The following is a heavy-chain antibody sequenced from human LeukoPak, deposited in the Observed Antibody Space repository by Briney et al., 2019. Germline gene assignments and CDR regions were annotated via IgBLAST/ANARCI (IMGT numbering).Heavy chain of an antibody. J-gene: IGHJ4*02. D-gene: IGHD6-13*01. CDR3: ASQYSSSWYPFDY. Sequence: PSETLSLTCTVSGGSISSYYWSWIRQPPGKGLEWIGYIYYSGSTNYNSSLKSRVTISVDTSKNQFSLKLSSVTAADTAVYYCASQYSSSWYPFDYWGQGTLVTVSS. CDR2: IYYSGST. V-gene: IGHV4-59*08. CDR1: GGSISSYY.